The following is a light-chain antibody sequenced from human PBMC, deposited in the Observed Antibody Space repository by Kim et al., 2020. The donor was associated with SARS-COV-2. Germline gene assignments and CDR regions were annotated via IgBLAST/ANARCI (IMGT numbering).Light chain of an antibody. J-gene: IGLJ3*02. Sequence: GQRVTISCSGSSSNTGSNYVYWYQQIPGTGPKLLIYRNNQRPSGIPDRISGSKSGTSASLAISGLRSEDEADYYCAAWDDSLSGWVFGGGTKLTVL. CDR1: SSNTGSNY. CDR2: RNN. V-gene: IGLV1-47*01. CDR3: AAWDDSLSGWV.